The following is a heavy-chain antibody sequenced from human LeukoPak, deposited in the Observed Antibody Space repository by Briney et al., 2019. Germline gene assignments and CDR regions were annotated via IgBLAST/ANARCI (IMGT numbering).Heavy chain of an antibody. Sequence: GRSLRLSCAASGFTFSSYAMHWVRQAPGKGLEWVAVISYDGSDKYYADSVKGRFTISRDSSKNTVYLQMNSLRAEDTAVYYCARGRVTPKLLWFGELLYWFDPWGQGTLVTVSS. D-gene: IGHD3-10*01. CDR1: GFTFSSYA. V-gene: IGHV3-30*04. CDR3: ARGRVTPKLLWFGELLYWFDP. J-gene: IGHJ5*02. CDR2: ISYDGSDK.